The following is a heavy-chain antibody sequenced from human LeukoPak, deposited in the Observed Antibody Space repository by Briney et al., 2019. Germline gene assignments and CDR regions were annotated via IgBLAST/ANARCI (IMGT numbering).Heavy chain of an antibody. Sequence: PGGSLRLSCAASGFTFDDYGMSWVRQAPGKGLEWVSGINGNGGSTDYADSVKGRFTISRDNAKNSLYLQMNSLRAEDTALYYCARLGTIFGQAMDVWGKGTTVTVSS. J-gene: IGHJ6*03. CDR2: INGNGGST. CDR3: ARLGTIFGQAMDV. CDR1: GFTFDDYG. D-gene: IGHD3-3*01. V-gene: IGHV3-20*04.